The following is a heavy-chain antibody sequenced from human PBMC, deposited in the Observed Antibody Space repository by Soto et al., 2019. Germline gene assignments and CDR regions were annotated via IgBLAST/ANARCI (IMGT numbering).Heavy chain of an antibody. CDR1: GFTFSNYW. J-gene: IGHJ4*02. CDR3: GRRMRGAYNNLDY. V-gene: IGHV3-74*01. CDR2: ISDDGSRT. D-gene: IGHD1-1*01. Sequence: GGSLRLSCAASGFTFSNYWMYWVRQAPGKGLAWVSRISDDGSRTNYADSVKGRFTISRDNAKNTFYLQMNSLGVDDTAVYFCGRRMRGAYNNLDYWGLGTLVTVSS.